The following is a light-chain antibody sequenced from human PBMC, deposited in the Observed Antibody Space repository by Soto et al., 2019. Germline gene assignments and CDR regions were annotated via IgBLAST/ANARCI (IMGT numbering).Light chain of an antibody. Sequence: QSALTQPTSVSGSPGQSVTISCTGTSSDVGSYNRVSWYQQHPGKAPKLMIYEVTKRPSGVSDRISGSKSSNTASLTIFWLQAEDEADYYCFSYAGKTIHYVFGTGTKVTVL. CDR1: SSDVGSYNR. V-gene: IGLV2-23*02. CDR2: EVT. CDR3: FSYAGKTIHYV. J-gene: IGLJ1*01.